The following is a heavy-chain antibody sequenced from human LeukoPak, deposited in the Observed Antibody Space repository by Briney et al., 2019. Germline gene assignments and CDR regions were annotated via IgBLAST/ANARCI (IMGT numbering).Heavy chain of an antibody. CDR2: IHWDGDGT. J-gene: IGHJ4*02. V-gene: IGHV3-43*01. CDR3: AKGDTAMDTTLDY. Sequence: GGSLRLSCAASGFTFDDYTMHWVRQGPGKGLEWVSLIHWDGDGTYYADSVKGRFTISRDNSNNSLYLQMNSLRTEDTALYYCAKGDTAMDTTLDYWGQGTLVTVSS. D-gene: IGHD5-18*01. CDR1: GFTFDDYT.